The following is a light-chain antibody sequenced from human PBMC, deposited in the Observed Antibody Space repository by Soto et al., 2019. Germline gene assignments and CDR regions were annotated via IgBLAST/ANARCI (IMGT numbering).Light chain of an antibody. J-gene: IGLJ2*01. CDR1: SSDVGAYNY. CDR2: DVS. Sequence: QSVLTQPASVSGSPGQSITISCTGTSSDVGAYNYVSWYQQHPGKAPKLIIHDVSNRPSGVSNRFSASKSGNTASLTISGLQAEDEADYYCSSHASSTVVFGGGTKLTV. CDR3: SSHASSTVV. V-gene: IGLV2-14*01.